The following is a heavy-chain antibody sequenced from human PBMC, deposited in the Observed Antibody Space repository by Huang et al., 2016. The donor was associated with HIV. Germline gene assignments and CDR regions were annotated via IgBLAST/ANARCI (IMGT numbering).Heavy chain of an antibody. D-gene: IGHD3-22*01. CDR2: LVPMLGSA. CDR1: GDSFTSLP. CDR3: ATSTPMLGESGGWSGKVVITENVPYVD. V-gene: IGHV1-69*01. Sequence: QVHLVQSGAEVKKPGSSVKVSCKASGDSFTSLPINWVRQAPGQGLEWSGGLVPMLGSATCAQKFRGRVTMSADESTSTSYMELSRLRSDDTAMYYCATSTPMLGESGGWSGKVVITENVPYVDWGQGTLVTVSS. J-gene: IGHJ4*02.